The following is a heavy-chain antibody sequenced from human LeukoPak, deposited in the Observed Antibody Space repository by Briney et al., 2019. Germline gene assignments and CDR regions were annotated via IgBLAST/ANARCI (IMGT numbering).Heavy chain of an antibody. D-gene: IGHD5-24*01. Sequence: SETLSLTCAVYGGSFSGYYWSWIRQPPGKGLEWIGEINHSGSTNYNPSLKSRVTISVDTSKNQFSLKLSSVTAADTAVYYCARHRNGYNYIHYFDYWGQGTLVTVSS. CDR3: ARHRNGYNYIHYFDY. CDR1: GGSFSGYY. CDR2: INHSGST. V-gene: IGHV4-34*01. J-gene: IGHJ4*02.